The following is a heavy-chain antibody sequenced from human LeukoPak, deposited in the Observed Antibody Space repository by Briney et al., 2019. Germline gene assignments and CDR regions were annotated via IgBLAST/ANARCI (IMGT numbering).Heavy chain of an antibody. Sequence: GASVKVSRKASGYTFTGYYMHWVRQAPGQGLEWMGWINPNSGGTNYAQKFQGRVTMTRDTSISTAYMELSRLRSDDTAVYYCARGGHLRYGDTQNWFDPWGQGTLVTVSS. J-gene: IGHJ5*02. CDR1: GYTFTGYY. V-gene: IGHV1-2*02. D-gene: IGHD4-17*01. CDR2: INPNSGGT. CDR3: ARGGHLRYGDTQNWFDP.